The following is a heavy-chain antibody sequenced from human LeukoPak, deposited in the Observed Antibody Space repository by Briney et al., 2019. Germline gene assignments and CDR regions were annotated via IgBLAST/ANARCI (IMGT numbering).Heavy chain of an antibody. J-gene: IGHJ4*02. CDR3: ARVFRGYSYGPFDY. CDR2: IYSSGSS. V-gene: IGHV4-59*01. D-gene: IGHD5-18*01. Sequence: SETLSLTCTVSGGSISSYYWSWIRQPPGKGLEWIGYIYSSGSSNYNPSLKSRVTISVDTSKNQCSLRLSSVTAADTAVYYCARVFRGYSYGPFDYWGQGTLVTGSA. CDR1: GGSISSYY.